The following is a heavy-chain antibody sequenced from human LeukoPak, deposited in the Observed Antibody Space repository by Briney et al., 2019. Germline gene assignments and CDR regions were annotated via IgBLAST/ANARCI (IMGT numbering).Heavy chain of an antibody. J-gene: IGHJ4*02. CDR1: GGSISSTTSY. D-gene: IGHD2-2*03. CDR2: IYYSGST. V-gene: IGHV4-39*01. CDR3: ARHGSTDYFDY. Sequence: SETLSLTCAVSGGSISSTTSYWGWIRQPPGKGLEWVGRIYYSGSTFYNPSLKSRVTISVDTSKNQLSLRLSSVTAADTAVYYCARHGSTDYFDYWGQGTLVTVSS.